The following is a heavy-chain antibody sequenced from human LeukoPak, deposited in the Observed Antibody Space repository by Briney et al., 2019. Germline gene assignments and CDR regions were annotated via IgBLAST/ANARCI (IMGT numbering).Heavy chain of an antibody. CDR3: AKSGSGWTDFDY. CDR1: GGSISSVGYY. D-gene: IGHD6-19*01. CDR2: IYYSGST. J-gene: IGHJ4*02. V-gene: IGHV4-31*03. Sequence: SQTLSLTCTVSGGSISSVGYYWHWIRQHPGKGLEWIVYIYYSGSTYSNPPLRGRVTISIDTSKNQFSLKLSSVTVADTAVYYCAKSGSGWTDFDYWGQGTLVTVSS.